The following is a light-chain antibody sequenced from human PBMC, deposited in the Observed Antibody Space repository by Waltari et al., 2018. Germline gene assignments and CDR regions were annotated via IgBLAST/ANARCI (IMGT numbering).Light chain of an antibody. CDR1: QDISNS. Sequence: DIQKPQSPSSLSASVRDSVPISCRASQDISNSLAWFQQKPGKAPKLLIFGASTLQSGVPSRFRGGGSGTDFTLTITSLQPEDVATYYCQKYDYAPWTFGQGTKVEVK. CDR3: QKYDYAPWT. V-gene: IGKV1-27*01. J-gene: IGKJ1*01. CDR2: GAS.